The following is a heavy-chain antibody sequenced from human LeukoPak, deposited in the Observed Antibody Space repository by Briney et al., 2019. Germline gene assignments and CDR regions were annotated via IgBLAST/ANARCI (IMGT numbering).Heavy chain of an antibody. Sequence: GESLKISCKGSGYSFTSYWIGWVRQMPGKGLEWMGIIYPGDSDTRYSPSFQGQVTISADKSISTAYLQWSSLKASDTAMYYCARHGGYYGSYYYYMDVWGKGTTVTVSS. CDR3: ARHGGYYGSYYYYMDV. CDR1: GYSFTSYW. D-gene: IGHD3-10*01. J-gene: IGHJ6*03. V-gene: IGHV5-51*01. CDR2: IYPGDSDT.